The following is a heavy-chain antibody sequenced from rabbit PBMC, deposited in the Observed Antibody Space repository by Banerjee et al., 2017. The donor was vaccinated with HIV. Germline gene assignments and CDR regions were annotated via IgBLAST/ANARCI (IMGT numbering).Heavy chain of an antibody. CDR2: IYTGSSGST. J-gene: IGHJ4*01. CDR1: GIDFSSYG. Sequence: ELVESGGGLVQPGESLKLSCKASGIDFSSYGVSWVRQAPGKGPEWIAYIYTGSSGSTYYASWAKGRFTISKTSSTTVTLQMTSLTAADTATYFCASDRPWTSNSGDYNFWGPGTLVTVS. V-gene: IGHV1S45*01. CDR3: ASDRPWTSNSGDYNF. D-gene: IGHD1-1*01.